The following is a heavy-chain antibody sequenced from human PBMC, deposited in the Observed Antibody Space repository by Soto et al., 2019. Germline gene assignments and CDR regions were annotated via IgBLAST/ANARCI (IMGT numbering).Heavy chain of an antibody. D-gene: IGHD2-15*01. V-gene: IGHV3-23*01. CDR3: ANLFGYCSGGSCYGWYFDL. Sequence: EVQLLESGGGLVQPGGSLRLSCAASGFTFSSYVMSWVRQAPGKGLEWVSAISGSGGSTYYADSVKGRFTISRDNSKNTLYLQMNSLRAEDTAVYYCANLFGYCSGGSCYGWYFDLWGRGTLVTVSS. CDR2: ISGSGGST. CDR1: GFTFSSYV. J-gene: IGHJ2*01.